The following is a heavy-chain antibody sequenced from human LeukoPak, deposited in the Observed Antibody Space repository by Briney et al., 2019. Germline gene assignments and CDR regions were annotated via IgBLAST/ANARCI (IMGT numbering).Heavy chain of an antibody. J-gene: IGHJ4*02. V-gene: IGHV4-59*01. D-gene: IGHD3-10*01. Sequence: SETLSITCTVSGGSISSYYWSWIRQPPGKGLEWIGYIYYSGSTNYNPSLKSRVTISVDTSKNQFSLKLSSVTAADTAVYYCARERSGSYYYFDYWGQGTLVTVSS. CDR3: ARERSGSYYYFDY. CDR1: GGSISSYY. CDR2: IYYSGST.